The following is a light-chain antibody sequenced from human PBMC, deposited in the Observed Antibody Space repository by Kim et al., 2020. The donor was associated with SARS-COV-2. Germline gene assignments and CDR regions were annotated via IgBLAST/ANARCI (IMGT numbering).Light chain of an antibody. CDR1: NF. CDR3: ASWDDTLNSQL. CDR2: RND. Sequence: NFVFWYRQHPGAAPRLLMYRNDQRPSGVPDRISGSKSGTSASLAISDLRSEDEADYFCASWDDTLNSQLFGGGTKVTVL. V-gene: IGLV1-47*01. J-gene: IGLJ3*02.